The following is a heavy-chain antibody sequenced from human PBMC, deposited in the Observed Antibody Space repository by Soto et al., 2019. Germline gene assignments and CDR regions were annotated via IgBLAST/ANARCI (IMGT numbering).Heavy chain of an antibody. CDR3: ASDCGYSGYDGSGAPPAEYFQH. V-gene: IGHV1-69*02. CDR1: GGTFSSYT. Sequence: GASVKVSCKASGGTFSSYTISWVRQAPGHGLEWMGRIIPILGIANYAQKFQGRVTITADKSTSTAYMELSSLRSEDTAVYYCASDCGYSGYDGSGAPPAEYFQHWGQGTLVTVSS. CDR2: IIPILGIA. D-gene: IGHD5-12*01. J-gene: IGHJ1*01.